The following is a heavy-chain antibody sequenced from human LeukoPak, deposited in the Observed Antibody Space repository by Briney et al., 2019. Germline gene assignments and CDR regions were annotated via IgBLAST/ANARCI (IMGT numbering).Heavy chain of an antibody. CDR1: GYSYNNHG. CDR2: GGAGNGHK. Sequence: SVKVSRKASGYSYNNHGLSGVRQARAQGLEGVGWGGAGNGHKHYGKNNPGTVTMTTNTSSNTAYKDLRSLRSDETAVYYCARASSPDNWCFDLWGRGTLVTVSS. J-gene: IGHJ2*01. V-gene: IGHV1-18*01. CDR3: ARASSPDNWCFDL.